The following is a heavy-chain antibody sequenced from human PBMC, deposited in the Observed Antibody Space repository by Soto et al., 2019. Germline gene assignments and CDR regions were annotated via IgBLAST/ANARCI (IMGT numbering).Heavy chain of an antibody. V-gene: IGHV3-33*01. Sequence: GGSLRLSFAASGFTFSSYGMHWFRQAPGKGLEWVAVIWYDGSNKYYADSVKGRFTISRDNSKNTLYLQMNSLRAEDTAVYYCARGSDTATHFDYWGQGTLVTVSS. CDR1: GFTFSSYG. CDR3: ARGSDTATHFDY. CDR2: IWYDGSNK. D-gene: IGHD5-18*01. J-gene: IGHJ4*02.